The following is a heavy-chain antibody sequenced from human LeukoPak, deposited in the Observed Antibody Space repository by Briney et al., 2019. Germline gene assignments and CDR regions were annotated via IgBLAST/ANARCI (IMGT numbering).Heavy chain of an antibody. CDR3: AKAPVTTCSGAYCYPLDY. CDR2: ISPSGGIT. J-gene: IGHJ4*02. D-gene: IGHD2-21*01. V-gene: IGHV3-23*01. Sequence: GGSLRLSCAASGFTFSSHGMNWVRQAPGKGLEWVSGISPSGGITYYTDSVKGRFTISRDSSKNTLYLQMNRLRAEDAAVYYCAKAPVTTCSGAYCYPLDYWGQGTLVTVSS. CDR1: GFTFSSHG.